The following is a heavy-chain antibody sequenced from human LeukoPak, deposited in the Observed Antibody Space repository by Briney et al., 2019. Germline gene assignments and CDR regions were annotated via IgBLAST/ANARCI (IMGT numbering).Heavy chain of an antibody. CDR1: GFTVSSNY. CDR2: IYSGGST. V-gene: IGHV3-53*01. D-gene: IGHD6-19*01. Sequence: GGSLRLSCAASGFTVSSNYMSWVRQAPGKGLEWVSVIYSGGSTYYADSVKGRFTISRDNSKNTLYLQMNSLRAEDTAVYYCAIDSSGWKGFDYWGQGTLVTVSS. J-gene: IGHJ4*02. CDR3: AIDSSGWKGFDY.